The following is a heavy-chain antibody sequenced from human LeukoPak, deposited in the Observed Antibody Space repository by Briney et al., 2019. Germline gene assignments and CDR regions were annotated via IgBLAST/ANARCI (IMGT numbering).Heavy chain of an antibody. V-gene: IGHV1-69*13. CDR3: ARDRSTMIVTVAFDI. D-gene: IGHD3-22*01. CDR1: GGTFSSYA. Sequence: SVKVSCKASGGTFSSYAISWVRQAPGQGLEWMGGIIPIFGTANYAQKFQGRVTITADESTSTAYMELSSLRSEDTAVYYCARDRSTMIVTVAFDIWGQGTMVTVSS. J-gene: IGHJ3*02. CDR2: IIPIFGTA.